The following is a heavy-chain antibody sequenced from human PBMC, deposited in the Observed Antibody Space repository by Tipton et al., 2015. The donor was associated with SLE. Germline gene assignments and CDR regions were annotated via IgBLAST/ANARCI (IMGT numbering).Heavy chain of an antibody. CDR3: ARDLSQYSSSPGYFDL. CDR1: GFTFSSYA. D-gene: IGHD6-6*01. V-gene: IGHV3-30*04. J-gene: IGHJ2*01. Sequence: SLRLSCAASGFTFSSYAMHWARQAPGKGLEWVAVISYDGSNKYYADSVKGRFTISRDNSKNTLYLQMNSLRAEDTAVYYCARDLSQYSSSPGYFDLWGRGTLVTVSS. CDR2: ISYDGSNK.